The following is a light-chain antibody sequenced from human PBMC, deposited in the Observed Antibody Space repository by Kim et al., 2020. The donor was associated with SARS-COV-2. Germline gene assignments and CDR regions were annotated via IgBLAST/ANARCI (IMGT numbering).Light chain of an antibody. V-gene: IGLV1-44*01. CDR1: NSNIGSNT. CDR3: AAWDDSLNGPV. Sequence: GHMVTISCSDTNSNIGSNTVTWYQLLPGTAPTLLISSNNQRPSGVTDRFSGSKSGTSASLAISGLQSEDAADYYCAAWDDSLNGPVFGTGTKVTVL. CDR2: SNN. J-gene: IGLJ1*01.